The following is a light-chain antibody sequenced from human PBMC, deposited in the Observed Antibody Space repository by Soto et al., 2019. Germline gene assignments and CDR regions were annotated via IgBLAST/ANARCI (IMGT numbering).Light chain of an antibody. CDR1: QSVSSSY. V-gene: IGKV3-20*01. Sequence: ELVLTQSPGTQSLSPGERATLSCRASQSVSSSYLAWYQQKPGQAPRLLIYDTSSRATGIQERFSGSGSGTDFTLTISRLETEDFAVFYCQQYGSSPGTFGPGTKVEI. CDR2: DTS. CDR3: QQYGSSPGT. J-gene: IGKJ1*01.